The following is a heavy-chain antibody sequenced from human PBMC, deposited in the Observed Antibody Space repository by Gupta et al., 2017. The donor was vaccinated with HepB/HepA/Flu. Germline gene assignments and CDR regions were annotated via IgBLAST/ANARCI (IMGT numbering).Heavy chain of an antibody. D-gene: IGHD6-19*01. CDR2: INHSGST. Sequence: QVQLQQWGAGLLQPSETLSLTCAVYGGSFSGYYWSWIRQPPGKGLEWIGEINHSGSTNYNPSLKSRVTISVDTSKNQFSLKLSSVTAADTAVYYCARGRYYSSGWDYYYGMDVWGQGTTVTVSS. CDR1: GGSFSGYY. CDR3: ARGRYYSSGWDYYYGMDV. V-gene: IGHV4-34*01. J-gene: IGHJ6*02.